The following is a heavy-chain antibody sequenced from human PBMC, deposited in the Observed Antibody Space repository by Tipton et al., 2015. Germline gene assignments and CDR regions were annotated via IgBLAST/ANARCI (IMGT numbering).Heavy chain of an antibody. CDR1: GFTFSRYW. V-gene: IGHV3-48*01. J-gene: IGHJ4*02. Sequence: SLRLSCAASGFTFSRYWMSWVRQAPGKGLEWISSISVSNTTMEYADSVKGRFTISRDNANASLYLHMNSLRAEDTAVYYCARDVRRRYSGSYSDYWGQGTLVTVSS. CDR2: ISVSNTTM. D-gene: IGHD1-26*01. CDR3: ARDVRRRYSGSYSDY.